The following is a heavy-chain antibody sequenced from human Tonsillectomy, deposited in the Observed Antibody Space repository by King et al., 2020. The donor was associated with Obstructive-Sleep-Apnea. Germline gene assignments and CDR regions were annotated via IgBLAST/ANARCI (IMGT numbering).Heavy chain of an antibody. D-gene: IGHD6-19*01. Sequence: VQLVQSGAEVKKPGASVKVSCKASGYTFTGYFIHWVRQAPGQGLEWMGWINPSSGDTNYVQKFKGRVTMTRDKSISTAYMELNRLRSDDPAVYYCAIYSSGWYRFNYWGQGPLVTVSS. V-gene: IGHV1-2*02. J-gene: IGHJ4*02. CDR1: GYTFTGYF. CDR2: INPSSGDT. CDR3: AIYSSGWYRFNY.